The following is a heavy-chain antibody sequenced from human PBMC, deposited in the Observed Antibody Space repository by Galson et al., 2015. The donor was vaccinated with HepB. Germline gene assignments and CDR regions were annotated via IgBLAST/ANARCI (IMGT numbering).Heavy chain of an antibody. V-gene: IGHV2-70*01. Sequence: PALVKPTQTLTLTCTFSGFSLSTSGMCVSWIRQPPGKALEWLALIDWGDDKYYSTSLKTRLTISKDTSKNQVVLTMTNMDPVDTATYYCARTVDYYDSSGYPADYFDYWGQGTLVTVSS. CDR3: ARTVDYYDSSGYPADYFDY. D-gene: IGHD3-22*01. CDR1: GFSLSTSGMC. J-gene: IGHJ4*02. CDR2: IDWGDDK.